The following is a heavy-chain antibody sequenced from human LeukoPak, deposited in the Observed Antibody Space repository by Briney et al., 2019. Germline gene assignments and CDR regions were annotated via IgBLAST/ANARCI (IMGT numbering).Heavy chain of an antibody. CDR2: IIPMFGTA. CDR3: ARDLLADIYTKDSYFYIAV. J-gene: IGHJ6*03. D-gene: IGHD3-3*02. Sequence: GSSVKVSCKASGGTFRNYVINWVRQAPGQGLEWMGGIIPMFGTANYTRRFQGRITIIADESTSTTYMELSSLTSEDTAVHYCARDLLADIYTKDSYFYIAVWGKGTTVTVSS. V-gene: IGHV1-69*01. CDR1: GGTFRNYV.